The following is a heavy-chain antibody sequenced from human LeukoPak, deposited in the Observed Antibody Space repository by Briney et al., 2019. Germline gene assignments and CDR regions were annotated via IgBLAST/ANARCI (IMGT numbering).Heavy chain of an antibody. D-gene: IGHD2-15*01. CDR2: IYSGGDT. CDR3: ARVLRRGFDY. V-gene: IGHV3-53*01. Sequence: GGSLRLSCAASGFTVGSNYMTWVRQAPGKGLEWVSVIYSGGDTFYADSVKGRFTISRDNSKNTLYLQMNSLRAEDTAVYYCARVLRRGFDYWGQGTLVTVSS. CDR1: GFTVGSNY. J-gene: IGHJ4*02.